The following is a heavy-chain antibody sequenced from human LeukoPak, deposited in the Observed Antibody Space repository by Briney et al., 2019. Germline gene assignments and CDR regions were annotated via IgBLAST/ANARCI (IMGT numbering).Heavy chain of an antibody. Sequence: GGSLRLSCAASGFTFSSYAMSWVRQAPGKGLEWVSAISGSGGGTYYADSVKGRFTISRDNSKTTLYLKMNSLRAEDTAVYYCAKAIVSVAAAGVAFDYWGQGTLVTVSS. J-gene: IGHJ4*02. V-gene: IGHV3-23*01. CDR2: ISGSGGGT. D-gene: IGHD6-13*01. CDR1: GFTFSSYA. CDR3: AKAIVSVAAAGVAFDY.